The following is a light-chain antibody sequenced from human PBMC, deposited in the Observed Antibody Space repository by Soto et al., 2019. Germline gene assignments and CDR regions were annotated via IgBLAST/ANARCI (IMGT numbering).Light chain of an antibody. V-gene: IGKV3-15*01. J-gene: IGKJ1*01. CDR2: DAS. CDR3: QQFNNWPRT. Sequence: EIAMTQSPATLSVSPGERATLSCRASQSVSSNLAWYQQKPGQAPRLLISDASTRATGIPARFSGSWSGTEFTLTISSLQSEDCAVYYCQQFNNWPRTCGQGTKVEIK. CDR1: QSVSSN.